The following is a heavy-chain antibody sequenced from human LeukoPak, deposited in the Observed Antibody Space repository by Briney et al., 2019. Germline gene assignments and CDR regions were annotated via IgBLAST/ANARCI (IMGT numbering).Heavy chain of an antibody. CDR3: ARGGGYSYDHFDY. CDR2: INHSGST. D-gene: IGHD5-18*01. V-gene: IGHV4-34*01. Sequence: PSETLSLTCAVYGGSFSGYYWSWIRQPPGKGLEWIGEINHSGSTNYNPSLKSRVTISVDTSKNQFSLKLSSVTAADTAVYYCARGGGYSYDHFDYWGQGTLVTVSS. CDR1: GGSFSGYY. J-gene: IGHJ4*02.